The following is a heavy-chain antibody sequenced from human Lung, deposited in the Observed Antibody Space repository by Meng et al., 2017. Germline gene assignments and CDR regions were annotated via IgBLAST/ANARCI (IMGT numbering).Heavy chain of an antibody. D-gene: IGHD4-11*01. CDR3: ARGPTTMAHDFDY. CDR1: GGSFSDYY. V-gene: IGHV4-34*01. Sequence: QVHEQQWRAVLLTPSDTPSLPCVVSGGSFSDYYWSWLRQPPGKGLEWIGEINHSGSTNYNPSLESRATISVDTSQNNLSLKLSSVTAADSAVYYCARGPTTMAHDFDYWGQGTLVTVSS. CDR2: INHSGST. J-gene: IGHJ4*02.